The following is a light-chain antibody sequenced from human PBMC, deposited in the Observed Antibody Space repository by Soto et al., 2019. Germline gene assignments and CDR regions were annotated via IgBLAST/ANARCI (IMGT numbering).Light chain of an antibody. Sequence: QSVLTQPASVSGSPGQSITISCTGTSSDGGGYNYVSWYQQHTGKAPKPMIYDVSNRPSGVSNRFSGSKSGNTASLTLSGLQAQYEADYYCSSYTSSSNLVVFGGGTQLTVL. CDR3: SSYTSSSNLVV. CDR2: DVS. J-gene: IGLJ2*01. V-gene: IGLV2-14*01. CDR1: SSDGGGYNY.